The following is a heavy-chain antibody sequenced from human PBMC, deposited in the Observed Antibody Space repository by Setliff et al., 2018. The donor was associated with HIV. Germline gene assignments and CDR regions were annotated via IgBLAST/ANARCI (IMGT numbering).Heavy chain of an antibody. CDR2: ISYDGSNK. Sequence: QPGGSLRLSCAASGFTFSSYAMHWVRQAPGKGLEWVAVISYDGSNKYYADSVKGRFSVSRDNSKNTVFLQMNSLRVEDTALYYCARGVPGICSGGTCYLEYWGQGALVTVSS. V-gene: IGHV3-30-3*01. CDR3: ARGVPGICSGGTCYLEY. J-gene: IGHJ4*02. CDR1: GFTFSSYA. D-gene: IGHD2-15*01.